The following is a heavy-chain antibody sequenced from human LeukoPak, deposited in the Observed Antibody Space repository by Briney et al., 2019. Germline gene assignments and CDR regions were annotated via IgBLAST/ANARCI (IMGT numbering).Heavy chain of an antibody. CDR2: TSYAGNNQ. J-gene: IGHJ5*02. V-gene: IGHV3-30*18. CDR1: GFTFNSYG. Sequence: PGRSLGLSCAASGFTFNSYGMHWVRQAPGKGLEWVAVTSYAGNNQYYADSVKGRFTVSRDNSKNTLYLQMNSLRPEDTALYYCAKEATVTTNWLDPWGQGTLVTVSS. D-gene: IGHD4-17*01. CDR3: AKEATVTTNWLDP.